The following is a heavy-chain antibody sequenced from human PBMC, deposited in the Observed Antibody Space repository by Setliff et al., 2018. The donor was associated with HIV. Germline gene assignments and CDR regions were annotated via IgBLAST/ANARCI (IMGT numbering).Heavy chain of an antibody. CDR1: GFTFSSDG. D-gene: IGHD3-10*01. CDR3: AQAQTSVSGSYYQYLQH. Sequence: PGGSLRLSCAASGFTFSSDGMHWVRQAAGKGLEWVAFIRYDGSNKYYADSVKGRFTISRDNSKNTVYLRMNSLRAEDTAVYYCAQAQTSVSGSYYQYLQHWGQGTLVTVSS. CDR2: IRYDGSNK. J-gene: IGHJ1*01. V-gene: IGHV3-30*02.